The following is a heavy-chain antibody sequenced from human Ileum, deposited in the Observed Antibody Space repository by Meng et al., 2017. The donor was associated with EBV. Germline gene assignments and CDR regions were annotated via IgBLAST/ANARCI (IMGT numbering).Heavy chain of an antibody. Sequence: QIQLVGPGGGLVKPGGSLRLSCAASGFTFSAYSLSWIRQAPGKGLQVIASIGLSADAIYYADSVKGRFTISRDNANNSLYLQMNNLRVDETAVYYCAGRNNWFDPRGQGTLVTVSS. D-gene: IGHD1-14*01. J-gene: IGHJ5*02. CDR2: IGLSADAI. CDR3: AGRNNWFDP. V-gene: IGHV3-11*01. CDR1: GFTFSAYS.